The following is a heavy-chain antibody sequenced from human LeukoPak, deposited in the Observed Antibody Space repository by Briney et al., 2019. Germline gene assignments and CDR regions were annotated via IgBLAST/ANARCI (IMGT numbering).Heavy chain of an antibody. CDR2: IYYSGST. V-gene: IGHV4-39*07. CDR1: GGSISSSSYY. J-gene: IGHJ4*02. Sequence: SETPSLTCTVSGGSISSSSYYWGWIRQPPGKGLEWIGSIYYSGSTYYNPSLKSRVTISVDTSKNQFSLKLSSVTAADTAVYYCASYYYDSSGYSYYFDYWGQGTLVTVSS. CDR3: ASYYYDSSGYSYYFDY. D-gene: IGHD3-22*01.